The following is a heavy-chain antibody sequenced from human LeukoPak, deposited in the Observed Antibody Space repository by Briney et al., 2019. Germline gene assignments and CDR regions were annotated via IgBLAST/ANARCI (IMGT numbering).Heavy chain of an antibody. CDR1: GFTFSSYA. CDR3: ARDKEARRADYYYGMDA. D-gene: IGHD6-6*01. J-gene: IGHJ6*02. V-gene: IGHV3-30-3*01. CDR2: ISYDGSNK. Sequence: GGSLRLSCAASGFTFSSYAMHWVRQAPGKGLEWVAVISYDGSNKYYADSVKGRFTISRDNSTNTLYMQMNSLRAQDTAVYYCARDKEARRADYYYGMDAWGQGTTVTVSS.